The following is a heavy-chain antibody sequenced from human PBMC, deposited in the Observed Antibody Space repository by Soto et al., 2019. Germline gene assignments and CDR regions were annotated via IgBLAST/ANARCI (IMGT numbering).Heavy chain of an antibody. V-gene: IGHV1-8*01. D-gene: IGHD5-12*01. CDR1: GYTFTSYD. CDR2: MNPNSGNT. Sequence: GASVKVSCKASGYTFTSYDMNWVRQATGQGLEWMGWMNPNSGNTGYAQKFQGRVTMTRNTSISTAYMELSSLRSEDTAVYYCVLRGYSGYRAYYYYMDVWGKGTTVTVSS. CDR3: VLRGYSGYRAYYYYMDV. J-gene: IGHJ6*03.